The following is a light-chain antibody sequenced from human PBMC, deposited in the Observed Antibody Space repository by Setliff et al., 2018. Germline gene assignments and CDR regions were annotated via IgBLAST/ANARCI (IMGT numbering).Light chain of an antibody. J-gene: IGKJ1*01. CDR3: QQYNSYSRT. V-gene: IGKV1-5*03. CDR2: KAT. CDR1: RSIGPY. Sequence: DIQMTQSPSTLSASVGDTVTISCRASRSIGPYLAWYQQKPGKAPKVLIYKATELESGVPSRFSARGYGTEFTLTISSLQPDDFGTYYCQQYNSYSRTFGQGTKVDSK.